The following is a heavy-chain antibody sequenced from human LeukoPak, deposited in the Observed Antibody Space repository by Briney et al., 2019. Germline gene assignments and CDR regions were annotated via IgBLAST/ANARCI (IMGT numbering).Heavy chain of an antibody. D-gene: IGHD2-8*01. CDR1: GGSVSSYY. V-gene: IGHV4-59*08. CDR3: ARQGCTNGVCYVADY. J-gene: IGHJ4*02. Sequence: SETLSLTCTVSGGSVSSYYWSWIRQPPGKGLEWIGYIYYSGSTNYNPSLKSRVTISVDTSKNQFSLKLSSVTAADTAVYYCARQGCTNGVCYVADYWGQGTLVTVSS. CDR2: IYYSGST.